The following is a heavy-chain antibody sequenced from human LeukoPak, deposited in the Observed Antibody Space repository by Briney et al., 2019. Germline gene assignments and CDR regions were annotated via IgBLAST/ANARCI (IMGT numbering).Heavy chain of an antibody. J-gene: IGHJ4*02. CDR3: AKSLAVAGDY. CDR1: GFTFSSYS. CDR2: ISSSSSYI. Sequence: PGGSLRLSCAASGFTFSSYSMTWVRQAPGKGLEWVSSISSSSSYIYYADSVKGRFTISRDNAKNSLYLQMNSLRAEDTAVYYCAKSLAVAGDYWGQGTLVTVSS. V-gene: IGHV3-21*01. D-gene: IGHD6-19*01.